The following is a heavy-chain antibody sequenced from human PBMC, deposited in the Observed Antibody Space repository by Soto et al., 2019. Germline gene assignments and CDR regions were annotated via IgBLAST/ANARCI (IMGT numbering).Heavy chain of an antibody. J-gene: IGHJ4*02. CDR3: AKVGDVYNSFFDY. V-gene: IGHV3-30*18. CDR2: ISDDGSKK. D-gene: IGHD1-26*01. Sequence: QVQLVESGGGVVQPGRSLRLSCAASGFTFSNYGMHWVRQAPGQGLEWVAVISDDGSKKYYVDSVKGRFTISRDISKNTLYLHMNSLRPEDTAVYYCAKVGDVYNSFFDYWGQGALVTVSS. CDR1: GFTFSNYG.